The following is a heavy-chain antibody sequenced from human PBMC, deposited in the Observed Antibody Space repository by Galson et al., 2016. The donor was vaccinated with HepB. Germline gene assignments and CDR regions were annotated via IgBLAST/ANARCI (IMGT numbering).Heavy chain of an antibody. Sequence: SVKVSCKASGYTFTRYYIHWVRQAPGQGLEWMGVINPSGGSTKDAQKFQGRVTMTRDTSTSTVYMELSSLRSEDTAVYFCARGGYYDSSGSLRYWGQGTLVIVSP. J-gene: IGHJ4*02. CDR3: ARGGYYDSSGSLRY. D-gene: IGHD3-22*01. CDR2: INPSGGST. V-gene: IGHV1-46*01. CDR1: GYTFTRYY.